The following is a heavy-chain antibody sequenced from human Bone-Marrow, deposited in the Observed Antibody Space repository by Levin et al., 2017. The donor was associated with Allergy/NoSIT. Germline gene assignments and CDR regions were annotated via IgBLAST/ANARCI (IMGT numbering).Heavy chain of an antibody. CDR1: GFTFSNYW. CDR2: INSDGSRT. D-gene: IGHD1-1*01. V-gene: IGHV3-74*01. Sequence: GESLKISCAASGFTFSNYWMHWVRQAPGKGLVWVSHINSDGSRTTYADSVKGRFTISRDNAKNTLYLQMNSLRADDTAVYYCARDSLEPLKYFDYWGQGTLVTVSS. J-gene: IGHJ4*02. CDR3: ARDSLEPLKYFDY.